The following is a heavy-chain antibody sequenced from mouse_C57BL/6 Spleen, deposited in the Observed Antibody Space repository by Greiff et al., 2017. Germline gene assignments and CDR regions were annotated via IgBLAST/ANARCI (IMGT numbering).Heavy chain of an antibody. J-gene: IGHJ3*01. CDR1: GYAFTNYL. CDR3: AFNYVFLFAY. D-gene: IGHD2-1*01. Sequence: VQLKESGAELVRPGTSVKVSCKASGYAFTNYLIEWVKQRPGQGLEWIGVIIPGSGGTNYNEKFKGKATLTADKSSSTAYMQLSSLTSEDSAVYFCAFNYVFLFAYWGQGTLVTVSA. V-gene: IGHV1-54*01. CDR2: IIPGSGGT.